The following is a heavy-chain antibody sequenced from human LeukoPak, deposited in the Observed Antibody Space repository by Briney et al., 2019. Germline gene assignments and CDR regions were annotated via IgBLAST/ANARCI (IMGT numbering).Heavy chain of an antibody. Sequence: SETLSLTCTVSGYSISSGYYWGWIRQPPGKGLEWIGSIYHSGSTYYNPSLKSRVTISVDTSKNQFSLKLSSVTAADTAVYYCARDREDYYDKYNWFDPWGQGTLVTVSS. CDR3: ARDREDYYDKYNWFDP. V-gene: IGHV4-38-2*02. D-gene: IGHD3-22*01. J-gene: IGHJ5*02. CDR2: IYHSGST. CDR1: GYSISSGYY.